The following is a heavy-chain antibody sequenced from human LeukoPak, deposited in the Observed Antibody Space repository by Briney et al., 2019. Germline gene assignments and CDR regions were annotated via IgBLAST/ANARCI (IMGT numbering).Heavy chain of an antibody. D-gene: IGHD3-9*01. CDR2: IIPIFGTA. CDR1: GGTFSSYA. V-gene: IGHV1-69*05. CDR3: ARAQSRNVLRYFDWSATSFDY. J-gene: IGHJ4*02. Sequence: GSSVKVSCKASGGTFSSYAISWVRQAPGQGLEWMGRIIPIFGTANYAQKFQGRVTTTTDESTSTAYMELSSLRSEDTAVYYCARAQSRNVLRYFDWSATSFDYWGQGTLVTVSS.